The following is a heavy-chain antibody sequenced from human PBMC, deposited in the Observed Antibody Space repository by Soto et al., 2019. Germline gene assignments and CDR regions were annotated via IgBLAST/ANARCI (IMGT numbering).Heavy chain of an antibody. V-gene: IGHV3-30-3*01. CDR1: GFTFSSYA. J-gene: IGHJ5*02. D-gene: IGHD6-19*01. Sequence: GGSLRLSCAASGFTFSSYAMHWVRQAPGKGLEWVAVISYDGSNKYYADSVKGRFTISRDNSKNTLYLQMNSLRAEDTAVYYCASGADSSGWYNSWFDPWGQGTLVTVSS. CDR2: ISYDGSNK. CDR3: ASGADSSGWYNSWFDP.